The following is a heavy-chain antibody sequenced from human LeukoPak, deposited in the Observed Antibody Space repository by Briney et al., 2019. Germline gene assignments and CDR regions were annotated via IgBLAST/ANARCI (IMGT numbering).Heavy chain of an antibody. D-gene: IGHD1-7*01. CDR1: GFTFSSYA. CDR2: ISGSGGST. Sequence: GGSLRLSCAASGFTFSSYAMSWVRQAPGKGLEWVSAISGSGGSTYYADSVKGRFTISRDNSKNTLYLQMNSLRAEDTAVYYCAKDPESNWNCVWYFDYWGQGTLVTVSS. V-gene: IGHV3-23*01. CDR3: AKDPESNWNCVWYFDY. J-gene: IGHJ4*02.